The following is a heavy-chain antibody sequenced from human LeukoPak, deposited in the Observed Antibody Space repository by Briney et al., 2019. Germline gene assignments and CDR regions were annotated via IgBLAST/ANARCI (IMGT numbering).Heavy chain of an antibody. J-gene: IGHJ5*02. CDR2: IKQDGSEK. CDR1: GFIFSSYW. Sequence: PGGSLRLSCAASGFIFSSYWMSWVRQAPGKGLEWVANIKQDGSEKYYVDSVKGRFTISRDNAKNSLYLQMNSLRAEDTAVYYCARDVLLRNWFDPWGQGTLVTVSS. D-gene: IGHD3-10*01. CDR3: ARDVLLRNWFDP. V-gene: IGHV3-7*01.